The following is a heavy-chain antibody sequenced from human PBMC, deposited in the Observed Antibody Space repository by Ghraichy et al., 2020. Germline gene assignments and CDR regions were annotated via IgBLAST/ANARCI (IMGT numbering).Heavy chain of an antibody. CDR3: ARLPYCSGGSCYRQAIDY. J-gene: IGHJ4*02. CDR2: IYHSGST. V-gene: IGHV4-4*02. D-gene: IGHD2-15*01. CDR1: GGSISSSNW. Sequence: SETLSLTCAVSGGSISSSNWWSWVRQPPGKGLEWIGEIYHSGSTNYNPSLKSRVTISVDKSKNQFSLKLSSVTAADTAVYYCARLPYCSGGSCYRQAIDYWGQGTLVTVSS.